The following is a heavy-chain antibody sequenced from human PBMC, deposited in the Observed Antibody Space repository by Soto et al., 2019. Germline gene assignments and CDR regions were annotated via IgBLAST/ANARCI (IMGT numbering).Heavy chain of an antibody. V-gene: IGHV4-59*01. CDR2: VHYTGST. CDR1: GDSISTFY. D-gene: IGHD3-22*01. J-gene: IGHJ4*02. CDR3: ARGRTVRNYADDSSDYFYFFDY. Sequence: LSLTCTVSGDSISTFYWGWMRQSPRKELEWIGYVHYTGSTNYNPSLKSRVTISVDRSKNQFSLKLTSANAADTAVYYCARGRTVRNYADDSSDYFYFFDYWGQGTQVTVS.